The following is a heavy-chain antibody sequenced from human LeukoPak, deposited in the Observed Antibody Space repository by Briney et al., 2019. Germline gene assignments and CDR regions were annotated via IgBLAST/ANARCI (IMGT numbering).Heavy chain of an antibody. D-gene: IGHD3-16*01. J-gene: IGHJ6*02. V-gene: IGHV3-33*06. CDR3: AKGIKILRDGMDV. CDR2: IWYDGSNK. Sequence: SGGSLRLSCAASGFTFSSYGMHWVRQAPGKGLEWVAVIWYDGSNKYYADSVKGRFTISRDNSKNTLYLQMNSLRAEDTAVYYCAKGIKILRDGMDVWGQGTTVTVSS. CDR1: GFTFSSYG.